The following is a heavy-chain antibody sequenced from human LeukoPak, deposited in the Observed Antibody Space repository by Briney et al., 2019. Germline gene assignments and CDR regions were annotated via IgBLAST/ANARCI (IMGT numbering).Heavy chain of an antibody. V-gene: IGHV3-30*04. D-gene: IGHD6-19*01. J-gene: IGHJ5*02. Sequence: GGSLRLSCAASGFTFSSYAMHWVRQAPGKGLEWVAVISYDGSNTYYADSVKGRFTISRDNSKNTLYLQMNSLRAEDTAVYYCARDCRQWLVPSNWFDPWGQGTLVTVSS. CDR2: ISYDGSNT. CDR3: ARDCRQWLVPSNWFDP. CDR1: GFTFSSYA.